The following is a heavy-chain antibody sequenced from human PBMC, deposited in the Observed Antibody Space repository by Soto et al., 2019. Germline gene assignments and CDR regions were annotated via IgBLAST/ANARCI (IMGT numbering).Heavy chain of an antibody. D-gene: IGHD2-2*01. V-gene: IGHV1-69*01. Sequence: QVQLVQSGAEVKKPGSSVQVYCKASGGTFGSYAFSWVRQAPGQGLEWMGGIIPVSGAAHYAQKFQGRVTITADESTSTAYMELSSLSSQDTAVYYCATALGCRSTSCTLDYWGQGTRVIVSS. CDR3: ATALGCRSTSCTLDY. CDR2: IIPVSGAA. J-gene: IGHJ4*02. CDR1: GGTFGSYA.